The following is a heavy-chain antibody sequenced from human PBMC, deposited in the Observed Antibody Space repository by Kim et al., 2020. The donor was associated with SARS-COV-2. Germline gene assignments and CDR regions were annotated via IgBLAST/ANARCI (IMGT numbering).Heavy chain of an antibody. Sequence: GGSLRLSCAAAGFTFNYSAMHWVRQALGKGLQWVAVISYDGSTQYYSDSVQGRFTMSRDSSKNTLYLQMNSLRPEDMAVYYCSRDMFRGVPDYLDYWGQRTLLTVSS. V-gene: IGHV3-30*04. CDR2: ISYDGSTQ. J-gene: IGHJ4*02. D-gene: IGHD3-10*01. CDR3: SRDMFRGVPDYLDY. CDR1: GFTFNYSA.